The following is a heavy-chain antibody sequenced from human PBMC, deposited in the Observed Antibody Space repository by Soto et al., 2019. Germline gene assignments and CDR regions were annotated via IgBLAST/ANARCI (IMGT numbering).Heavy chain of an antibody. Sequence: SETLSLTCTVSGGSISSYYWSWIRQPPGKGLEWIGYIYYSGSTNYNPSLKSRVTISVDTSKNQFSLKLSSVTAADTAVYYCARLRVVVAATGLNWFDPWGQGTLVTVSS. CDR3: ARLRVVVAATGLNWFDP. CDR1: GGSISSYY. V-gene: IGHV4-59*08. CDR2: IYYSGST. D-gene: IGHD2-15*01. J-gene: IGHJ5*02.